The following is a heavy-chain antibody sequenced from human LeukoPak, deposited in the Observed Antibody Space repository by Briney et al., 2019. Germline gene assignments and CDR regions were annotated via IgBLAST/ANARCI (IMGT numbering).Heavy chain of an antibody. J-gene: IGHJ3*02. CDR1: GYSFTSYW. D-gene: IGHD2-15*01. V-gene: IGHV5-51*01. CDR2: IYPGDSDT. CDR3: ARRYCSGGSCYFWAFDI. Sequence: GESLKISCKGSGYSFTSYWIGWVRPLPGKGLEWMGIIYPGDSDTRYSPSFQGQVTISADKSISTAYLQWSSLKASDTAMYYCARRYCSGGSCYFWAFDIWGQGTMVTVSS.